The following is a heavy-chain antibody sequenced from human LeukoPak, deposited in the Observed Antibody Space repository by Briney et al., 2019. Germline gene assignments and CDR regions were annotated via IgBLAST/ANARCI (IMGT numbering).Heavy chain of an antibody. CDR1: GGTFSSYA. J-gene: IGHJ4*02. CDR2: IIPIFGTA. D-gene: IGHD3-10*01. CDR3: ASRDANMVRGVIDPEYYFDY. Sequence: SVKVSCKASGGTFSSYAISWVRQAPGQGLEWMGGIIPIFGTANYAQKFQGRVTITADESTSTAYMELSSLRSEDTAVYYCASRDANMVRGVIDPEYYFDYWGQGTLVTVSS. V-gene: IGHV1-69*13.